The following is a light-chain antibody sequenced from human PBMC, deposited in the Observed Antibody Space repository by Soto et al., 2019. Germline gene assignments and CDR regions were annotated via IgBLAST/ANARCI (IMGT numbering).Light chain of an antibody. CDR1: QSVAKNY. Sequence: EIVLTQSPGTLSLSPGERATLSCRASQSVAKNYLAWYQRKPGQAPRLLVYCASSRATGIPDRFSGSGSGTDFALTISTLEPEDFAVLYCQQYAASPITFGGGTKVEIK. CDR3: QQYAASPIT. V-gene: IGKV3-20*01. J-gene: IGKJ4*01. CDR2: CAS.